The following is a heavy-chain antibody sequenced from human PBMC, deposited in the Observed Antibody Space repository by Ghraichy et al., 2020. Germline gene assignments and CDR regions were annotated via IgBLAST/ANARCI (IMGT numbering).Heavy chain of an antibody. D-gene: IGHD4-23*01. Sequence: GESLNISCVGSGFTFSSYSMNWVRQSPGKGLEWISYISSSSRSIFYADSVKGRFTISRDNAQNSLSLQMNSLRDEDTAIYYCARASTVVRFYFNDGMDVWGQGTTVTVSS. CDR2: ISSSSRSI. V-gene: IGHV3-48*02. CDR1: GFTFSSYS. J-gene: IGHJ6*02. CDR3: ARASTVVRFYFNDGMDV.